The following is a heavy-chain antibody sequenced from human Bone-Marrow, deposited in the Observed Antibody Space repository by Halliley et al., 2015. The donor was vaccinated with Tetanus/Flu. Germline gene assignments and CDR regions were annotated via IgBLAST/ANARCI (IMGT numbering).Heavy chain of an antibody. V-gene: IGHV1-18*01. J-gene: IGHJ4*02. Sequence: QLVQSGAEVKKPGASVKVSCKASGYTFGTYGISWVRQAPGQGLEWLGWISVYNANTNYAQKFHGRVTMTTDTSTNTAYMELRSRTSDDTAVYYCARNMGTMIFGVVSYYFDYWGQGTLVTVSS. CDR1: GYTFGTYG. D-gene: IGHD3-3*01. CDR2: ISVYNANT. CDR3: ARNMGTMIFGVVSYYFDY.